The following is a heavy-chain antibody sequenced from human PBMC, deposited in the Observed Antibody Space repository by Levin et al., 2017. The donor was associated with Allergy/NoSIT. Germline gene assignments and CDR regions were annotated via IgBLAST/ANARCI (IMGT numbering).Heavy chain of an antibody. CDR2: IYYSGST. V-gene: IGHV4-39*01. J-gene: IGHJ4*02. D-gene: IGHD1-26*01. CDR3: AGSYKKGFEAFDY. Sequence: PSETLSLTCTVSGGSISSSSYYWGWIRQPPGKGLEWIGSIYYSGSTYYNPSLKSRVTISVDTSKNQFSLKLSSVTAADTAVYYCAGSYKKGFEAFDYWGQGTLVTVSS. CDR1: GGSISSSSYY.